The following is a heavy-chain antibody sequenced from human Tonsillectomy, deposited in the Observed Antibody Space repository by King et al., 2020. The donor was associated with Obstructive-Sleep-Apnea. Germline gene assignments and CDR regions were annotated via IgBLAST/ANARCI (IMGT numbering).Heavy chain of an antibody. D-gene: IGHD6-13*01. CDR1: GFTFSSYG. CDR3: AKGYSSFDP. J-gene: IGHJ5*02. V-gene: IGHV3-30*02. CDR2: IRYDGYNK. Sequence: VQLVESGGGVVQPGRSLRLSCAASGFTFSSYGMHWVRQAPGKGLEWVAFIRYDGYNKYYADSVKGRFTISRDNSKNTLYLQMNSLRAEDTAVYYCAKGYSSFDPWGQGTLVTVSS.